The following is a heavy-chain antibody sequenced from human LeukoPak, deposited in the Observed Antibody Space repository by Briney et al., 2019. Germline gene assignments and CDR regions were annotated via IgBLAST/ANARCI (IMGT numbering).Heavy chain of an antibody. CDR1: GFTFSRYW. D-gene: IGHD6-19*01. CDR2: IKQDGSEK. Sequence: PGGSLRLSCAASGFTFSRYWMSWVRQAPGKGLEWVANIKQDGSEKYYVDSVKGRFTISRDNAKNSLYLQMNSLRAEDTAVYYCARDKGLLPGNIGQYSSGWDDAFDIWGQGTMVTVSS. CDR3: ARDKGLLPGNIGQYSSGWDDAFDI. J-gene: IGHJ3*02. V-gene: IGHV3-7*01.